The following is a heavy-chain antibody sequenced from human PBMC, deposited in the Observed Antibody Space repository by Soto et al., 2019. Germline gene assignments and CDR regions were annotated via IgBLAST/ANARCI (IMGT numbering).Heavy chain of an antibody. Sequence: VKVSCKASGYTFTSYGISWVRQAPGQGLEWMGWISAYNGNTNYAQKLQGRVTMTTDTSTSTAYMELRSLRSDDTAVYYCARDLIAAAGRSYNWFDPWGQGTLVTVPQ. CDR2: ISAYNGNT. D-gene: IGHD6-13*01. J-gene: IGHJ5*02. V-gene: IGHV1-18*01. CDR1: GYTFTSYG. CDR3: ARDLIAAAGRSYNWFDP.